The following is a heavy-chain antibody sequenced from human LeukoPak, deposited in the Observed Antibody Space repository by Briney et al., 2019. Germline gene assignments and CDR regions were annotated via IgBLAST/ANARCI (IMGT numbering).Heavy chain of an antibody. V-gene: IGHV3-74*01. CDR2: INSDGSST. D-gene: IGHD6-19*01. CDR3: VGSSDWWGFDY. CDR1: RFTFSTYW. Sequence: GGSLRLSCAASRFTFSTYWMHWVRQAPGKGLVWVSRINSDGSSTDYADSVKGRFTISRDNAKNTLYLQMNSLRAEDTALYYCVGSSDWWGFDYWGQGTLVTVSS. J-gene: IGHJ4*02.